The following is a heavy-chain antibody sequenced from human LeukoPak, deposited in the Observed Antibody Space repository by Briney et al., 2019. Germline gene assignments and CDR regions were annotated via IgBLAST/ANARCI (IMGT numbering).Heavy chain of an antibody. Sequence: GGSLRLSCAASGFTFSTYTMNWVRQAPGKGLEWVSYISSSSNTIYYGDSVQGRFTISRDNAKNSLYLQMSSLRDEDTAVYYCARGMGPGRDAFDIWGQGTMVTVSS. CDR3: ARGMGPGRDAFDI. CDR2: ISSSSNTI. V-gene: IGHV3-48*02. J-gene: IGHJ3*02. D-gene: IGHD1-14*01. CDR1: GFTFSTYT.